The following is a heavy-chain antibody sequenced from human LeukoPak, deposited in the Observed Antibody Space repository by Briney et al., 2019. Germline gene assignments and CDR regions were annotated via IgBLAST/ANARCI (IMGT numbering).Heavy chain of an antibody. CDR3: AKDIWYYYDSSGYNDY. V-gene: IGHV3-23*01. Sequence: GGSLRLSCAASGFTFSSYWMSWVRQAPGKGLEWVSAISGSGGSTYYADSVKGRFTISRDNSKNTLYLQMNSLRAEDTAVYYCAKDIWYYYDSSGYNDYWGQGTLVTVSS. D-gene: IGHD3-22*01. J-gene: IGHJ4*02. CDR1: GFTFSSYW. CDR2: ISGSGGST.